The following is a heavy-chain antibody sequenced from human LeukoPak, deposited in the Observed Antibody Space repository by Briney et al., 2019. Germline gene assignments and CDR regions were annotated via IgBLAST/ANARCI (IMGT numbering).Heavy chain of an antibody. CDR3: ARGRGGWELRNRYYFDY. Sequence: GASVKVSCKASEDTFRRYAISWVRQSPGQGLEWMGRITPLLDTADYTQKSQGRVTITADRSTTTAYMELNSLRSEDTAVYYCARGRGGWELRNRYYFDYWGQGTLVTVSS. CDR1: EDTFRRYA. V-gene: IGHV1-69*04. D-gene: IGHD1-26*01. CDR2: ITPLLDTA. J-gene: IGHJ4*02.